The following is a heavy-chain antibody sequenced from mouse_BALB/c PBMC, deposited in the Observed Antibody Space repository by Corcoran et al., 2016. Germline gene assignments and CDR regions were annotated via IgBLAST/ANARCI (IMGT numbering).Heavy chain of an antibody. Sequence: DVQLQESGPGLVKPSQSLSLTCSVTGYSITSGYYWNWIRQFPGNKLEWMGYISYDGSNNYNPSLKNRISITRDTSKNQFFLKLNSVTTEDTATYYGARDGKGSGSCAYWGQGTLVTVSA. J-gene: IGHJ3*01. CDR2: ISYDGSN. V-gene: IGHV3-6*02. D-gene: IGHD3-1*01. CDR3: ARDGKGSGSCAY. CDR1: GYSITSGYY.